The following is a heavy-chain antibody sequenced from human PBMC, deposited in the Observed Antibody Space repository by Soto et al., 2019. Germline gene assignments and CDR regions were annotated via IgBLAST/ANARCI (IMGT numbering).Heavy chain of an antibody. D-gene: IGHD5-18*01. CDR1: GFTFSSYG. V-gene: IGHV3-33*01. Sequence: QVQLVESGGGVVQPGRSLRLSCAASGFTFSSYGMHWVRQAPGKGLEWVAVIWYDGSNKYYADSVKGRFTISRDNSKNTLYLKMNSLRAEDTAVYYCARDKMDTAMVNKYYYYGMDVWGQGTTVTVSS. CDR2: IWYDGSNK. J-gene: IGHJ6*02. CDR3: ARDKMDTAMVNKYYYYGMDV.